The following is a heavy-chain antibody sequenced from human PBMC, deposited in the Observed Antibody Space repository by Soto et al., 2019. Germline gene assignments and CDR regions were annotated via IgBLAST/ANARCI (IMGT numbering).Heavy chain of an antibody. CDR2: VTAYNGDT. Sequence: QAQLVQSAAEVKKPGASVRLSCRASGYNFFDYTLIWVRQTPEKRLEWVGWVTAYNGDTRYAEKFKGRVTVTSDTRTSTSYLAVRSLKAGGSAIYDCARGPDLWGRVTLGTVSS. J-gene: IGHJ2*01. V-gene: IGHV1-18*01. CDR1: GYNFFDYT. CDR3: ARGPDL.